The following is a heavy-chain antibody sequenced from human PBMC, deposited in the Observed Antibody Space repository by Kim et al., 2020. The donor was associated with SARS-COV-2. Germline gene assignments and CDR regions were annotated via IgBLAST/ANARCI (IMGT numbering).Heavy chain of an antibody. CDR1: GVTVSSNY. J-gene: IGHJ4*02. Sequence: GGSLRLSCAASGVTVSSNYMSWVRQAPGKGLEWVSVIYSGGSTYYADSVKGRFTISRDNSKNTLYLQMNSLRAEDTAVYYCARERLDYGDYYFDYWGQGTLVTVSS. CDR3: ARERLDYGDYYFDY. D-gene: IGHD4-17*01. CDR2: IYSGGST. V-gene: IGHV3-53*01.